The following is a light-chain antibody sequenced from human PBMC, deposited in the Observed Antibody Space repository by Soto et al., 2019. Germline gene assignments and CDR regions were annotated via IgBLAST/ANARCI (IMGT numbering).Light chain of an antibody. CDR2: DSS. Sequence: VLTQSPATLSLSPGRTPPLSCTASQIVPDYLAWYQHKPVQPPRVPIYDSSPRATGIPSRFSASGSGTDFTLSISSLEPDVIGVYYCQQRSAWPLTFGAGTKVDIK. CDR3: QQRSAWPLT. V-gene: IGKV3-11*01. CDR1: QIVPDY. J-gene: IGKJ4*01.